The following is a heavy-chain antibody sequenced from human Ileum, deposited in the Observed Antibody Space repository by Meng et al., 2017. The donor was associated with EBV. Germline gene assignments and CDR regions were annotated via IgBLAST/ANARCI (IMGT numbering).Heavy chain of an antibody. Sequence: QEGLLGSGPGLVKPSGTMSVTCAVSGGSSSSSNWWSWVRQPPGKGLEWIGEIYHSGGTNYNPSLKSRVTISVDKSKNQFSLNLSSVTAADTAVYYCARVGQWLPIDYWGQGTLVTVSS. D-gene: IGHD6-19*01. J-gene: IGHJ4*02. V-gene: IGHV4-4*02. CDR1: GGSSSSSNW. CDR2: IYHSGGT. CDR3: ARVGQWLPIDY.